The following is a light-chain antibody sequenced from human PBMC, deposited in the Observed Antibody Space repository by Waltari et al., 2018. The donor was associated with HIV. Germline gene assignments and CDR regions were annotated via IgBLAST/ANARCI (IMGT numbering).Light chain of an antibody. CDR1: RTDVGGYTY. V-gene: IGLV2-14*03. CDR3: SSYTSSTYVV. CDR2: DVS. J-gene: IGLJ2*01. Sequence: QSALPQPPSVSASPAHSNPLSCTGTRTDVGGYTYVSWYQQHPGKVPKLMINDVSKRPSGVSYRFSGSKSGNTASLTISGLQAEDEADYYCSSYTSSTYVVFGGGTKLTVL.